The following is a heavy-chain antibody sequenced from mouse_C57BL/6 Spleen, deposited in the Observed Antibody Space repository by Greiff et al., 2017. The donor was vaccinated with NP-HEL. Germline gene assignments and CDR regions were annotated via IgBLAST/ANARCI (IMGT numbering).Heavy chain of an antibody. J-gene: IGHJ1*03. Sequence: VQLQQPGAELVRPGSSVKLSCKASGYTFTSYWMDWVKQRPGQGLEWIGNIYPSDSETHYNQKFKDKATLTVDKSSSTAYMQLSSLTSEDSAVYYCARGPRRYFDVWGTGTTVTVSS. V-gene: IGHV1-61*01. CDR2: IYPSDSET. CDR3: ARGPRRYFDV. CDR1: GYTFTSYW.